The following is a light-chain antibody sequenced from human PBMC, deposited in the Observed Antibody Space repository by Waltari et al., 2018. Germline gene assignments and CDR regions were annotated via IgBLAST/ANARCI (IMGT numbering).Light chain of an antibody. CDR1: QAINSW. CDR2: KAS. J-gene: IGKJ4*01. Sequence: DIQKTQSTSSLSASVGDTVTITCRASQAINSWLTWYQQTPGKAPKLLIYKASTLQSRVPSRFSGTGSGTGFTLTISSLQPEDFATYYCRQYNSSPVTFGGGTKVEIK. CDR3: RQYNSSPVT. V-gene: IGKV1-12*01.